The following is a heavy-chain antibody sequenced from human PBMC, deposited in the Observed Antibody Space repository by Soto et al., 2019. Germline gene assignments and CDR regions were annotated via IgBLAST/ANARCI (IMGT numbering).Heavy chain of an antibody. Sequence: QGQLVESGGGVVQPGRSLRLSCAASGFTFSSFGMQWVRQAPGKGLEWVAGISYDGSNKYYEDSVKGRFTISRDNSKNMIYLQMNSLRAEDPAVYYCAKDTSKYSSNWPAYYGMDVWGQGTTVTVSS. J-gene: IGHJ6*02. CDR3: AKDTSKYSSNWPAYYGMDV. D-gene: IGHD6-13*01. V-gene: IGHV3-30*18. CDR1: GFTFSSFG. CDR2: ISYDGSNK.